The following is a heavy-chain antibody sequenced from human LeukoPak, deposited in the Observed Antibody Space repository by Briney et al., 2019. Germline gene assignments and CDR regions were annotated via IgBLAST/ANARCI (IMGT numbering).Heavy chain of an antibody. V-gene: IGHV3-33*03. CDR3: TKANGWFSGAFDI. CDR1: GFLVSSCG. Sequence: GGSLRLSCAASGFLVSSCGMHWVRQAPGKGLEWLAVIWSNGNNKYYADSVKGRFTISRDNAKNSLYLQMNSLRVEDMAFYYCTKANGWFSGAFDIWGQGTMVTVSS. D-gene: IGHD6-19*01. CDR2: IWSNGNNK. J-gene: IGHJ3*02.